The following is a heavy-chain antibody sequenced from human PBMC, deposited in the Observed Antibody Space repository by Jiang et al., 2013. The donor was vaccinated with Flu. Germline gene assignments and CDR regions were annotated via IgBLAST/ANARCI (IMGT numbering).Heavy chain of an antibody. CDR2: IYHSGGT. D-gene: IGHD4-17*01. CDR1: GGSINRSIYY. CDR3: ARVTAVTTRGPNIRD. Sequence: GSGLVKPSETLSLTCIVSGGSINRSIYYWGWIRQPPGKGLEWIGSIYHSGGTYYNPSLKSRVIISVDTSKNQFSLRVNSVTAADTAVYYCARVTAVTTRGPNIRDWGQGTLVTVSS. J-gene: IGHJ4*02. V-gene: IGHV4-39*07.